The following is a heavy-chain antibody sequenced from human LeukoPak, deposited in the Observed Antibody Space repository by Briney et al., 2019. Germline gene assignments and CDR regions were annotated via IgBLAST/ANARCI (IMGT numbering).Heavy chain of an antibody. CDR1: GYTFTSYG. V-gene: IGHV1-69*13. CDR3: ARYYYDSSGYYN. D-gene: IGHD3-22*01. J-gene: IGHJ4*02. CDR2: IIPIFGTA. Sequence: ASVKVSCKASGYTFTSYGISWVRQAPGQGLEWMGGIIPIFGTANYAQKFQGRVTITADESTSTAYMELSSLRSEDTAVYYCARYYYDSSGYYNWGQGTLVTVSS.